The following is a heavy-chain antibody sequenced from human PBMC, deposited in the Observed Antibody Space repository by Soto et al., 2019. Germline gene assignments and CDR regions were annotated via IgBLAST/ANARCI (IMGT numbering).Heavy chain of an antibody. J-gene: IGHJ4*02. V-gene: IGHV3-23*01. CDR1: GFSFSSSG. CDR3: ARSYEFWSGYYYFDY. CDR2: ISGSGGST. Sequence: GESLSRSCAASGFSFSSSGISWVRQAPGKGLEWVSDISGSGGSTYYADSVKGRFTISRDNSKNTLFLQMNILRSHDPAVYYCARSYEFWSGYYYFDYWGQGTLVTVSS. D-gene: IGHD3-3*01.